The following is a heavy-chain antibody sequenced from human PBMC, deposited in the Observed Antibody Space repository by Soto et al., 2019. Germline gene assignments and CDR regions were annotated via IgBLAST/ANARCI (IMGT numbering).Heavy chain of an antibody. V-gene: IGHV2-5*02. CDR3: AHRQVPLERSYAFDI. J-gene: IGHJ3*02. CDR2: IYWDDDK. D-gene: IGHD1-1*01. Sequence: QITLKESGPTLVKPTQTLTLTCTFSGFSLSTSGVGVGWIRQPPGKALEWLALIYWDDDKRYSPSLKSRLTITKDTSKNQVVLTMTNMDPVDTATYYCAHRQVPLERSYAFDIWGQGTMVTVSS. CDR1: GFSLSTSGVG.